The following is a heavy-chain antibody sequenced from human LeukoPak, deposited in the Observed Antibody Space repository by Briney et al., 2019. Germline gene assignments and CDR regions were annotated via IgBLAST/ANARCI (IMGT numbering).Heavy chain of an antibody. D-gene: IGHD3-22*01. J-gene: IGHJ3*02. CDR1: GFTFSSYS. V-gene: IGHV3-48*01. CDR3: ARSSGYDHDAFDI. CDR2: ISSSSSTI. Sequence: PGGSLRLSCAASGFTFSSYSMNWVRQAPGKGLEWVSYISSSSSTIYYADSVKGRFTISRDNAKNSLYLQMNSLRAEDTAVYYCARSSGYDHDAFDIWGQGTMVTVSS.